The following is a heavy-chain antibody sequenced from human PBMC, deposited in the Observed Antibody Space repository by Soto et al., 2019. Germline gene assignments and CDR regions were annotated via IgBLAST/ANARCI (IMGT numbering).Heavy chain of an antibody. J-gene: IGHJ6*02. Sequence: QVQLQESGPGLVKPSGTLYLTCAVSGGSISSSNWWSWVRQPPGKGLEWIAEIYHSGITNYNPSLQSRVTILVDKPKNQFSLKLSSVTAEDTAVYYCARGRAEDYYYGMDVWGHGPTVPVSS. CDR2: IYHSGIT. CDR3: ARGRAEDYYYGMDV. CDR1: GGSISSSNW. V-gene: IGHV4-4*02.